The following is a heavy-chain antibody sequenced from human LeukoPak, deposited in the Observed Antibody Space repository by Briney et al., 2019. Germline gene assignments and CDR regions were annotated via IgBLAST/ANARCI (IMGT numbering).Heavy chain of an antibody. J-gene: IGHJ4*02. CDR3: AKISWDSGGDREKF. D-gene: IGHD2-21*02. Sequence: GGSLRLSCAASEITLSSYGVSWVRQAPGKGVEWLSAISFSAGTTYYADSAKGRFTISRDNSKNTLYLQLSSLRAEDTAVYYCAKISWDSGGDREKFWGQGTLVTVSS. V-gene: IGHV3-23*01. CDR2: ISFSAGTT. CDR1: EITLSSYG.